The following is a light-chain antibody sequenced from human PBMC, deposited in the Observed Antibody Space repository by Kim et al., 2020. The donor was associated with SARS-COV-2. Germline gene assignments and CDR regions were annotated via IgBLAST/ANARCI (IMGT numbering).Light chain of an antibody. V-gene: IGLV3-1*01. J-gene: IGLJ1*01. CDR3: QAWDSSTYV. Sequence: YELTQPPSVSVSPGQTASITCPGDRLGDKYACWYQQKPGQSPVVVIYQDTKRPSGIPERFSGSNSGNTATLTISGTQAMDEADYYCQAWDSSTYVFGPGTKVTVL. CDR2: QDT. CDR1: RLGDKY.